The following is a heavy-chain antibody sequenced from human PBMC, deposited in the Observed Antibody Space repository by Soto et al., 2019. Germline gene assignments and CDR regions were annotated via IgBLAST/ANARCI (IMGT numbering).Heavy chain of an antibody. CDR1: GGSVSSGSYY. D-gene: IGHD2-15*01. J-gene: IGHJ3*02. CDR3: ARYRRGYCSGGSCSGHAFDI. CDR2: IYYSGST. V-gene: IGHV4-61*01. Sequence: SETLSLTCTVSGGSVSSGSYYWSWIRQPPGKGLEWIGYIYYSGSTNYNPSLKSRVTISVDTSKNQFSLKLSSVTAADTAVYYCARYRRGYCSGGSCSGHAFDIWGQGTMVTVSS.